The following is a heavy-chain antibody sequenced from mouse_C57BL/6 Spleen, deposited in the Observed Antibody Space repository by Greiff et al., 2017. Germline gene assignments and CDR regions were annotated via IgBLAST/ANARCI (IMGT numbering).Heavy chain of an antibody. J-gene: IGHJ1*03. Sequence: DVQLVEPGAGLVKPGGSLKLSCAASGFTFSSYAMPWVSQTPEKRLEWVGTISDGGSYTNYPDNVKGRFTISIDNAKNTPYLQMSHLKSEDTAMYYCARDLGALYWYVDVWGTGTTVTVSS. D-gene: IGHD3-1*01. CDR2: ISDGGSYT. V-gene: IGHV5-4*01. CDR3: ARDLGALYWYVDV. CDR1: GFTFSSYA.